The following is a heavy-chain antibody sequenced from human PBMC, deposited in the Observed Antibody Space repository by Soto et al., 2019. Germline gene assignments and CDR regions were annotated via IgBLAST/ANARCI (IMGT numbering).Heavy chain of an antibody. CDR2: IDPSDSYT. V-gene: IGHV5-10-1*01. Sequence: PGESLKISCKGSGYSFTSYWISWVRQMPGKGLEWMGRIDPSDSYTNYSPSFQGHVTISADKSISTAYLQWSGLKASDTAMYYCAREHTNTTYYYYGMDVWGQGXTVTVSS. CDR1: GYSFTSYW. J-gene: IGHJ6*02. CDR3: AREHTNTTYYYYGMDV.